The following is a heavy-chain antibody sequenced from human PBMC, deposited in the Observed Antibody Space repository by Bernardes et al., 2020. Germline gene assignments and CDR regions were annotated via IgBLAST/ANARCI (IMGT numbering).Heavy chain of an antibody. J-gene: IGHJ4*02. CDR1: GFTFSSYS. V-gene: IGHV3-21*01. D-gene: IGHD3-22*01. Sequence: GGSLRLSCAASGFTFSSYSMNWVRQAPGKGLEWVSSISSSSSYIYYADSVKGRFTISRDNAKNSLYLQMNSLRAEDTAVYYCARAYDSSVYYFDYWGQGTLVTVSS. CDR2: ISSSSSYI. CDR3: ARAYDSSVYYFDY.